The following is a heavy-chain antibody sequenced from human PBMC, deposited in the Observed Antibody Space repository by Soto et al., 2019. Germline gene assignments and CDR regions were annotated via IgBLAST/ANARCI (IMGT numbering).Heavy chain of an antibody. J-gene: IGHJ6*02. CDR3: ARDGRIAAGGGGYYYGMDV. Sequence: ASETLSLTCAVSGGSISSGGYAWSWIRQPPGKGLEWIGYLYYSGSTYYNPSLKSRVTISVDTSKNQFSLKLSSVTAADTAVYYCARDGRIAAGGGGYYYGMDVWGQGTTVTVSS. V-gene: IGHV4-30-2*05. CDR2: LYYSGST. D-gene: IGHD6-25*01. CDR1: GGSISSGGYA.